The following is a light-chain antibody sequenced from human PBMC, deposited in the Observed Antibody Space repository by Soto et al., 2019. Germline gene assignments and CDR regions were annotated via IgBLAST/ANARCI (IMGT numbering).Light chain of an antibody. J-gene: IGKJ4*01. Sequence: DIQMTQSPSSLSASVGDTVTISCRASRSIRAYLNWYQHKPGKAPKLLIYGATTLHSGVPSRFSGSGSGTDFSLTISSLQPEDFATYYCQQTFSVTPLTFGGGTKVEI. CDR3: QQTFSVTPLT. CDR2: GAT. CDR1: RSIRAY. V-gene: IGKV1-39*01.